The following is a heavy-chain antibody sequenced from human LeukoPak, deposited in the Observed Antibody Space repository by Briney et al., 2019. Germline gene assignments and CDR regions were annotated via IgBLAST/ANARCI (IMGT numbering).Heavy chain of an antibody. J-gene: IGHJ4*02. V-gene: IGHV4-59*08. CDR3: ARHAPGGFGELEPFDY. CDR2: MYYIGSN. D-gene: IGHD3-10*01. Sequence: SETLSFTCTVSGGSISSDYWSWIRQSPGTGLEWLGYMYYIGSNNYNPSLKSRVTISLDTSKNQFSLRLSSVTAADTAVYYCARHAPGGFGELEPFDYWGQGILVTVSS. CDR1: GGSISSDY.